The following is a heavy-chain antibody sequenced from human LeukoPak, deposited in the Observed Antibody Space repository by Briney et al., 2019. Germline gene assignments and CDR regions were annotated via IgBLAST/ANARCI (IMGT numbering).Heavy chain of an antibody. CDR2: IIPIFGTA. CDR3: ARERYSSGWAERDAFDI. J-gene: IGHJ3*02. V-gene: IGHV1-69*06. Sequence: SVKVSCKASGGTFSSYAISWVRQAPGQGLEWMGGIIPIFGTANYAQKFQGRVTITADKSTSTAYMELSSLRSEDTAVYYCARERYSSGWAERDAFDIWGQGTMVTVSS. D-gene: IGHD6-19*01. CDR1: GGTFSSYA.